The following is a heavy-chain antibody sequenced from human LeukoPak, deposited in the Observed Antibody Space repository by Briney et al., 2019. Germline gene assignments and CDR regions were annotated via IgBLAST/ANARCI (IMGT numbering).Heavy chain of an antibody. CDR1: GGSISSYY. CDR3: ARRRPYYYMDV. CDR2: IYTSGST. Sequence: SETLSLTCTVSGGSISSYYWSWIRQPPGKGLEWIGYIYTSGSTNYNPSLKSRVTIPVDTSKNQFSLKLSSVTAADTAVYYCARRRPYYYMDVWGKGTTVTVSS. V-gene: IGHV4-4*09. J-gene: IGHJ6*03.